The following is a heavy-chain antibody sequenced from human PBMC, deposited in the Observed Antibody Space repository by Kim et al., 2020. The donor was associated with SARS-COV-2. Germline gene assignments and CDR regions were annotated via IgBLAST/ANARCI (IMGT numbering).Heavy chain of an antibody. D-gene: IGHD2-21*01. Sequence: GGSLRLSCAASGFTFSSYAMSWVRQAPGKGLEWVSAISGSGGSTYYADSVKGRFTISRDNSKNTLYLQMNSRRAEDTAVYYCAKSPPSWIVVVRPGYYFDYWGQGTLVTVPS. CDR2: ISGSGGST. CDR1: GFTFSSYA. J-gene: IGHJ4*02. V-gene: IGHV3-23*01. CDR3: AKSPPSWIVVVRPGYYFDY.